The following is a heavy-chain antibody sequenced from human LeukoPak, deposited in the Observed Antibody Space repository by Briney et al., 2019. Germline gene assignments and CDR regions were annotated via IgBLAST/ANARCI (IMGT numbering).Heavy chain of an antibody. CDR2: IYHSGST. CDR1: GYSISCGYY. Sequence: SETLSLTCTVSGYSISCGYYWGWIRQPPGKGVEWIGSIYHSGSTYYNPSLKSRVTISVDTSKNQFSLKLSSVTAAATAVYYCARRRGYYYRYFDYWGQGTLVTVSS. CDR3: ARRRGYYYRYFDY. D-gene: IGHD3-22*01. J-gene: IGHJ4*02. V-gene: IGHV4-38-2*02.